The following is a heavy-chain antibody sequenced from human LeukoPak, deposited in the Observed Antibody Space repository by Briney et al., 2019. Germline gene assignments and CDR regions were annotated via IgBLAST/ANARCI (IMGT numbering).Heavy chain of an antibody. CDR1: GFTFGDYG. D-gene: IGHD3-22*01. CDR2: INWNGGST. V-gene: IGHV3-20*04. Sequence: GGSLRLSCAAPGFTFGDYGMSWVRQAPGKGLEWVSGINWNGGSTGYADSVKGRFTISRDNAKNSLYLQMNSLRAEDTALYYCARAQEYYYDSSGYYYVSPPPFFDYWGQGTLVTVSS. J-gene: IGHJ4*02. CDR3: ARAQEYYYDSSGYYYVSPPPFFDY.